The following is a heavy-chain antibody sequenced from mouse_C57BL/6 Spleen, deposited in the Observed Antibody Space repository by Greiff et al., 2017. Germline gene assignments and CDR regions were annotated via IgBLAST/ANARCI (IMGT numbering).Heavy chain of an antibody. J-gene: IGHJ4*01. CDR3: ARCGDYYAMDY. CDR1: GYTFTSYW. CDR2: IDPSASYT. V-gene: IGHV1-69*01. Sequence: QVQLQQPGAELVMPGASVKLSCKASGYTFTSYWMHWVKQRPGQGLEWIGEIDPSASYTNYNQKFKGKSTLTVDKSSSTAYMQLSSLTSEDSAVYYCARCGDYYAMDYWGQGTSVTVSS.